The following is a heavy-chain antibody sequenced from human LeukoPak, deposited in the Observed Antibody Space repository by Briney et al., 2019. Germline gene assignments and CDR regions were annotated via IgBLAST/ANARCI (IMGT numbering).Heavy chain of an antibody. CDR2: INPNSGGT. CDR3: ASGPYDILALDY. CDR1: GYTFTGYY. Sequence: ASVKVSCKASGYTFTGYYMHWVRQAPGQGLEWMGWINPNSGGTNYAQMFQGRVTMTRDTSISTAYMELSRLRSDDTAVYYCASGPYDILALDYWGQGTLVTVSS. D-gene: IGHD3-9*01. J-gene: IGHJ4*02. V-gene: IGHV1-2*02.